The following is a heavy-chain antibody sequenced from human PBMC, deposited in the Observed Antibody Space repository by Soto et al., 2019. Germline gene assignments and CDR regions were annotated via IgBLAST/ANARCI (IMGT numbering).Heavy chain of an antibody. CDR2: IDPTDSYT. Sequence: EVQLVQSGAEVKKPGEPLRISCKGSGYTFTNYWISWVRQMPGKGLEWMGRIDPTDSYTDYSPSFQGHVTISADKSISTAYLQWSSLKASDTAMYYCARAGVGGFDPWGQGTLVSVSS. J-gene: IGHJ5*02. V-gene: IGHV5-10-1*01. CDR1: GYTFTNYW. D-gene: IGHD1-26*01. CDR3: ARAGVGGFDP.